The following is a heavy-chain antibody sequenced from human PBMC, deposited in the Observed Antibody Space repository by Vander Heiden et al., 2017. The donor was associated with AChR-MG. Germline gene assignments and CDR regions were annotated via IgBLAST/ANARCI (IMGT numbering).Heavy chain of an antibody. V-gene: IGHV5-51*03. CDR1: GHSFTSYW. CDR3: ARISINVDTAMVNYFDL. D-gene: IGHD5-18*01. Sequence: EVQLVQSGAEVKKPGASLKILCKGSGHSFTSYWIGWVRQMPGKGLEWMGIIYPGDSDTRYSPSFQGQVTISADKSISTAYLQWSSLKASDTAMYYCARISINVDTAMVNYFDLWGRGTLVTVSS. J-gene: IGHJ2*01. CDR2: IYPGDSDT.